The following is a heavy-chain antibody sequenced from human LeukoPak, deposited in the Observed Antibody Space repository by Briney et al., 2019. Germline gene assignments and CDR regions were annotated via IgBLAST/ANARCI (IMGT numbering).Heavy chain of an antibody. V-gene: IGHV4-59*01. CDR3: ARTRPYCSGGSCYPTNWFDP. CDR1: GGSFSGYY. J-gene: IGHJ5*02. CDR2: LYYSGST. Sequence: PSETLSLTCAVYGGSFSGYYWSWIRQPPGKGLEWIGYLYYSGSTNYNPSLKSRVTISVDTSQNQFSLKLTSVTAADTAVYYCARTRPYCSGGSCYPTNWFDPWGQGTLVTVSS. D-gene: IGHD2-15*01.